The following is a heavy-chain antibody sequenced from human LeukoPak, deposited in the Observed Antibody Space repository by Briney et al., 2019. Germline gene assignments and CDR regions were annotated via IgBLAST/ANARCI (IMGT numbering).Heavy chain of an antibody. D-gene: IGHD6-19*01. CDR3: ASYSSGWTWFDY. V-gene: IGHV4-59*08. Sequence: SETLSLTCTVSGGSISSYYWSWTRQPPGKGLEWIGYIYYSGSTNYNPSLKSRVTISVDTSKNQFSLKLSSVTAADTAVYYCASYSSGWTWFDYWGQGTLVTVSS. CDR1: GGSISSYY. CDR2: IYYSGST. J-gene: IGHJ4*01.